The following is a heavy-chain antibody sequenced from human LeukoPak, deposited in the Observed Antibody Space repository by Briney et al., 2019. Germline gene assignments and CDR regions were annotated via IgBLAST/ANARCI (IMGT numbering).Heavy chain of an antibody. CDR1: GFTFSSYA. Sequence: GGSLRLSCAASGFTFSSYAMHWVRQAPGKGLEWVAVISYDGSNKYYADSVKGRFTISRDNSKNTLYLQMNSLRAEDTAVYYCAREPRYDYVWGSYRYPLDYWGQGTLVTVSS. V-gene: IGHV3-30*04. CDR3: AREPRYDYVWGSYRYPLDY. CDR2: ISYDGSNK. D-gene: IGHD3-16*02. J-gene: IGHJ4*02.